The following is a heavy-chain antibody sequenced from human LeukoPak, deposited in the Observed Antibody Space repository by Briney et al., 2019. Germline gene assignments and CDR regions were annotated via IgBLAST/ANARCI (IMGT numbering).Heavy chain of an antibody. V-gene: IGHV1-18*01. D-gene: IGHD1-26*01. CDR3: VREEAKGGYFDY. CDR2: ISAYNGNT. J-gene: IGHJ4*01. Sequence: ATVKLSCKASGYTFTSYGISWVRQYPGQGLEWMGWISAYNGNTNYAQKLQGRVTMTTDTSTSTAYMEMRSLRSDDTAVYYCVREEAKGGYFDYWGHGTLVTVSS. CDR1: GYTFTSYG.